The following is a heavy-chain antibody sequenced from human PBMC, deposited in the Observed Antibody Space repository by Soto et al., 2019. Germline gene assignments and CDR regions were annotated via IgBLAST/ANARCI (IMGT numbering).Heavy chain of an antibody. D-gene: IGHD3-3*01. V-gene: IGHV1-18*04. CDR3: ARQATIFGVVIRAWYFDL. CDR2: ISAYNGNT. Sequence: QVQLVQSGAEVKKPGASVKVSCKASGYTFTSYGISWVRQAPGQGLEWMGWISAYNGNTNYAQKLQGRVTMTTDTATSTAYMALSSLRSDDTAVYYCARQATIFGVVIRAWYFDLWGRGTLVTVSS. CDR1: GYTFTSYG. J-gene: IGHJ2*01.